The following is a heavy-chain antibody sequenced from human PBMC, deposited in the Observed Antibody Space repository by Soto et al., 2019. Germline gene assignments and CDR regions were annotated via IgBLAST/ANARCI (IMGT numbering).Heavy chain of an antibody. CDR3: ARGHLPGGNTFYYDY. CDR1: GGSFSGNY. D-gene: IGHD2-15*01. J-gene: IGHJ4*02. Sequence: QVQLQQWGAGLLKPSETLSLTCTVYGGSFSGNYWSWIRQPPGMGLEWIGEISHSGSGTNYNPSLKSRVTISVDTSKNQFSLKLSSVPAADTAMYYCARGHLPGGNTFYYDYWGQGTLVTVSS. CDR2: ISHSGSGT. V-gene: IGHV4-34*01.